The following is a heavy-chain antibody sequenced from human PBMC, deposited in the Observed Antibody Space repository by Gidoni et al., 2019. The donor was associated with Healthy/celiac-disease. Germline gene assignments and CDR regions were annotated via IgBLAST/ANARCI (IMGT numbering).Heavy chain of an antibody. V-gene: IGHV3-9*01. J-gene: IGHJ6*02. Sequence: EVQLVESGGGLVQLGRSLRLSCAASGFTFDDYAMHWVRQAPGKVLWWVSGISWNSGSIGYADSVKGRFTISRDNAKNSLYLQMNSLRAEDTALYYCAKDMEWSDGSLYGMDVWGQGTTVTVSS. CDR3: AKDMEWSDGSLYGMDV. CDR2: ISWNSGSI. D-gene: IGHD3-3*01. CDR1: GFTFDDYA.